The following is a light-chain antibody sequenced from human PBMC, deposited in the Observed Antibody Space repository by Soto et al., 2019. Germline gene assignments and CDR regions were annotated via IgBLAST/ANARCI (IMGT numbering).Light chain of an antibody. Sequence: EIVLTQSPGTLSLFPGQRVTLSCRASQSIYNNYLAWYRQKPGQDTKLLIYGASIRATGIPDRFSGSGSGTDLTLTINRLEPEDFAVYFCQQYAGSFTFGQGTRLEIK. CDR2: GAS. J-gene: IGKJ5*01. CDR3: QQYAGSFT. CDR1: QSIYNNY. V-gene: IGKV3-20*01.